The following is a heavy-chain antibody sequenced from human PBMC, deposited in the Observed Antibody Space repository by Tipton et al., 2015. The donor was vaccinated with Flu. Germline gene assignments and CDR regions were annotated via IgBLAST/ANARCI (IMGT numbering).Heavy chain of an antibody. J-gene: IGHJ3*01. CDR1: GYTFSRYY. CDR3: APAFPQARRAVNC. Sequence: QVQLVQSGAEVKKPGASVKISCQASGYTFSRYYIHWVRQAPGQGLEWMGIINPSDGDTGLAQKFQGRVTMTTDTSASTVYMELNSLTSEDTAVYYCAPAFPQARRAVNCWGQGTMVTISS. CDR2: INPSDGDT. V-gene: IGHV1-46*01.